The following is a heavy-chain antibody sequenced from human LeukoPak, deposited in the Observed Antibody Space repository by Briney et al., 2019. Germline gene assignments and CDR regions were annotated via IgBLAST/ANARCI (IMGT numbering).Heavy chain of an antibody. D-gene: IGHD6-19*01. Sequence: SETLPLTRRSSRSSPSSRYWSWIRPFPGRTREWIGHIYNAKNTKYTPSLASRVTISVDTSRNQFSLSLTSLTAADTAIYYCAQTTGWPGFDFWGPGALVTVSS. V-gene: IGHV4-59*08. CDR2: IYNAKNT. CDR1: RSSPSSRY. CDR3: AQTTGWPGFDF. J-gene: IGHJ4*02.